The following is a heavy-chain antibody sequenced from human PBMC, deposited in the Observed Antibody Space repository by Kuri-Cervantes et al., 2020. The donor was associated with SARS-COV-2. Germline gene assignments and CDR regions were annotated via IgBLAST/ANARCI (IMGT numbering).Heavy chain of an antibody. D-gene: IGHD4-17*01. CDR2: INPNSGGT. J-gene: IGHJ5*02. CDR3: ATGPGGVGDYVGRWFDP. V-gene: IGHV1-2*04. CDR1: GYTFTSYA. Sequence: ASVKVSCKASGYTFTSYAMHWVRQAPGQRLEWMGWINPNSGGTNYAQKFQGWVTMTRDTSISTAYMELSRLRSDDTAVYYCATGPGGVGDYVGRWFDPWGQGTLVTVSS.